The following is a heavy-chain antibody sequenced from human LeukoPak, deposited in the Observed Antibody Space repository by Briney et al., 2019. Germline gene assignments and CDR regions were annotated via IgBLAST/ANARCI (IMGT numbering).Heavy chain of an antibody. CDR1: GYTFTTYY. CDR3: AIQAFDY. V-gene: IGHV1-46*01. Sequence: ASVTVSFKASGYTFTTYYMHWVRQAPGQGLEWMGIINPSGGDTSHTQKFQGRLTMTWDTPTSTVYMELSSLRSEDTAVYYCAIQAFDYWGQGTLVTVSS. J-gene: IGHJ4*02. CDR2: INPSGGDT.